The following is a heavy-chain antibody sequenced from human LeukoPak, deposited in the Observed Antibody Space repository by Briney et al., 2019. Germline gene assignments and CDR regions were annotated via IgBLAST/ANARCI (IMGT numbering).Heavy chain of an antibody. D-gene: IGHD1-1*01. Sequence: GESLKISCKGSGYSFTSYWIGWVRQMPGKGLEWMGIIYPGDSDTRYSPSFQGQVTISADKSISTAYLQWSSLKASDTAMYYCARQRKGGTIDGNWFDPWGQGTLVTVSS. CDR3: ARQRKGGTIDGNWFDP. J-gene: IGHJ5*02. CDR1: GYSFTSYW. V-gene: IGHV5-51*01. CDR2: IYPGDSDT.